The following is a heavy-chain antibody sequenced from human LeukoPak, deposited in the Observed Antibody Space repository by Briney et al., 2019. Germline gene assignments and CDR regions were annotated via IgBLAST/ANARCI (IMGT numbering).Heavy chain of an antibody. D-gene: IGHD2-15*01. CDR3: ARRVDATRWFDP. J-gene: IGHJ5*02. V-gene: IGHV3-74*03. CDR2: ISRDGTST. CDR1: GFTFSNYF. Sequence: GGSLRLSCAASGFTFSNYFMHWVRQAPGKGLVWVSRISRDGTSTMYADSVKGRFTISRDNAKNTLYLQMNSLRDEDTAVYYCARRVDATRWFDPWGQGTLVTVSS.